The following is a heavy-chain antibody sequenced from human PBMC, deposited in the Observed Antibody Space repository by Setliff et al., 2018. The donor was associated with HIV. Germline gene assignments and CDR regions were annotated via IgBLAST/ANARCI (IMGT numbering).Heavy chain of an antibody. Sequence: SETLSLTCAVSGYSISSDYFWGWIRQSPGKGLEWIGSLYQSGNIYYNPSLKSRVTISVDTSKNQFSLRLTSVTAADTAVYYCARGGRSWFQNFHGAFDVWGQGTMVTVSS. D-gene: IGHD3-16*01. CDR1: GYSISSDYF. V-gene: IGHV4-38-2*01. CDR3: ARGGRSWFQNFHGAFDV. J-gene: IGHJ3*01. CDR2: LYQSGNI.